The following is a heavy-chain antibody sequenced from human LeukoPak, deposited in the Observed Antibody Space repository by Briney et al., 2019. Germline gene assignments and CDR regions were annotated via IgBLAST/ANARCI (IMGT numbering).Heavy chain of an antibody. V-gene: IGHV4-34*01. CDR3: ARGPCSGGSCYSDYYYGMDV. Sequence: SGTLSLTCAVYGGSFSGYYWSWIRQPPGKGLEWIGEINHSGSTNYNPSLKSRVTISVDTSKNQFSLKLSSVTAADTAVYYCARGPCSGGSCYSDYYYGMDVWGQGTTVTVSS. CDR1: GGSFSGYY. CDR2: INHSGST. D-gene: IGHD2-15*01. J-gene: IGHJ6*02.